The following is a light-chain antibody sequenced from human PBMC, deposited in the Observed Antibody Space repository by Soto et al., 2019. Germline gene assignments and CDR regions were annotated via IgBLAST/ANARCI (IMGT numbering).Light chain of an antibody. CDR1: MRDVGAYNL. CDR3: QSYDSSLSGWV. CDR2: EVR. V-gene: IGLV2-14*01. J-gene: IGLJ3*02. Sequence: QSALTQPASVSGSAGQSITISCSGTMRDVGAYNLVSWYQQHPGTAPKLIIYEVRNRPSGISSRFSGSRSGNTASLTISGLQPEDEGDYYCQSYDSSLSGWVFGGGTQLTVL.